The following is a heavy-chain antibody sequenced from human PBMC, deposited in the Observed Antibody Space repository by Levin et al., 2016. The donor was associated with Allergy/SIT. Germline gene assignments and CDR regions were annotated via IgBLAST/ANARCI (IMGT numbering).Heavy chain of an antibody. CDR3: TRDVAVGALERHAFDI. CDR1: GFTFSSYS. CDR2: ISSSSSYI. V-gene: IGHV3-21*04. D-gene: IGHD1-26*01. Sequence: GGSLRLSCAASGFTFSSYSMNWVRQAPGKGLEWVSSISSSSSYIYYADSVKGRFTISRDNAKNSLYLQMNSLKTEDTALYYCTRDVAVGALERHAFDIWGQGTMVTVSS. J-gene: IGHJ3*02.